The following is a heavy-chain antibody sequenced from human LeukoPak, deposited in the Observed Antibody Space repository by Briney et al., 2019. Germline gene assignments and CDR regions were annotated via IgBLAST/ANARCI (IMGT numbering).Heavy chain of an antibody. CDR1: GFTVSSNY. J-gene: IGHJ3*02. Sequence: GGSLRLSCAASGFTVSSNYMSWVRQAPGKGLEWVSIIYSGGSTYYADSVKGRFTISRDNSKNTLYLQMNSLRTEGTAVYYCARENRYGETPKDAFDIWGQGTMVTVSS. CDR3: ARENRYGETPKDAFDI. CDR2: IYSGGST. D-gene: IGHD4/OR15-4a*01. V-gene: IGHV3-53*05.